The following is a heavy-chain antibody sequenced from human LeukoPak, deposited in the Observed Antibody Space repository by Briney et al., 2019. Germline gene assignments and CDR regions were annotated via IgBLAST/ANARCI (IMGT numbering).Heavy chain of an antibody. CDR1: GGTFSSYA. CDR3: ARDFTYYYDSSGYYFYY. J-gene: IGHJ4*02. CDR2: IIPIFGTA. Sequence: ASVKVPCKASGGTFSSYAISWVRQAPGQGLEWTGGIIPIFGTANYAQKFQGRVTITADESTSTAYMELSSLRSEDTAVYYCARDFTYYYDSSGYYFYYWGQGTLVTVSS. D-gene: IGHD3-22*01. V-gene: IGHV1-69*13.